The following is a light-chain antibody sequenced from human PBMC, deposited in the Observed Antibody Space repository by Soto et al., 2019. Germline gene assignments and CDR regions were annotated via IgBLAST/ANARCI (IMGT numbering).Light chain of an antibody. V-gene: IGLV3-21*04. J-gene: IGLJ1*01. CDR2: NDG. CDR1: NIGSKN. Sequence: SYELTQPPSVSVAPGKTATITCGGNNIGSKNVHWYQQRPGQAPVLVIYNDGDRPSGIPERFSGSNSGNTATLTISRVEAGDEADYYCQVWDGGSEHYVFGTGTKVTVL. CDR3: QVWDGGSEHYV.